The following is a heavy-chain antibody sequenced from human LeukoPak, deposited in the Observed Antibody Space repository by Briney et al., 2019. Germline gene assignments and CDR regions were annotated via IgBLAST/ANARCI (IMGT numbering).Heavy chain of an antibody. V-gene: IGHV3-7*01. CDR3: ARGGEQWQVPVFFDY. D-gene: IGHD6-19*01. J-gene: IGHJ4*02. CDR1: GFTFRNYW. CDR2: IKQDGSGK. Sequence: PGGSLRLSCAASGFTFRNYWMTWVRHAPGKELEWVANIKQDGSGKYYVDSVRGRFTISRDNAKNPLFLQLSSLRGEDTAAYYCARGGEQWQVPVFFDYWGQGTLVTVSS.